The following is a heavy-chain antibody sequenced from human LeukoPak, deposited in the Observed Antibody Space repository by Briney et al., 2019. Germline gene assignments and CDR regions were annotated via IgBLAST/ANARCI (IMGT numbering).Heavy chain of an antibody. Sequence: GASVKVSCKASGGTFSSYAISWVRQAPGQGLEWMGWISAYNGNTNYAQKLQGRVTMTTDTSTSTAYMELRSLRSDDTAVYYCARGLDYGDYGYWGQGTLVTVSS. CDR2: ISAYNGNT. CDR1: GGTFSSYA. CDR3: ARGLDYGDYGY. V-gene: IGHV1-18*01. D-gene: IGHD4-17*01. J-gene: IGHJ4*02.